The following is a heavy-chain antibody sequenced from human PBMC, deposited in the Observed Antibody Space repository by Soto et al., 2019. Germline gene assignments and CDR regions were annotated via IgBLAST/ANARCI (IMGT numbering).Heavy chain of an antibody. CDR1: GGTFSSYA. Sequence: SVKVSCKASGGTFSSYAISWVRQAPGQGLEWMGGIIPIFGTANYAQKFQGRVTITADESTSTAYMELSSLRSEDTAVYYCARLWFGELLDGYDMDVWGQGTTVTVSS. CDR3: ARLWFGELLDGYDMDV. J-gene: IGHJ6*02. D-gene: IGHD3-10*01. CDR2: IIPIFGTA. V-gene: IGHV1-69*13.